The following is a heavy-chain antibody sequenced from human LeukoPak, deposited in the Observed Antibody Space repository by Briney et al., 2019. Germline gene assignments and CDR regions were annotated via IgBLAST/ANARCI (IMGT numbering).Heavy chain of an antibody. CDR1: GYTFTGYY. CDR2: INPDSGGT. J-gene: IGHJ6*03. V-gene: IGHV1-2*02. D-gene: IGHD6-19*01. Sequence: GASVKVSCKASGYTFTGYYMHWVRQAPGHGLEWMGWINPDSGGTNYAQRFQGRVTMTRDTSLNTAYMEVSSLRYEDTAVYYCARRAVDNSYYYYMDVWGKGTTVTVSS. CDR3: ARRAVDNSYYYYMDV.